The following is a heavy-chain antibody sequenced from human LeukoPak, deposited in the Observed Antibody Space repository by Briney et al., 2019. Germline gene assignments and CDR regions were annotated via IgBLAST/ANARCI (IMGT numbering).Heavy chain of an antibody. Sequence: GGSLRLSCAASGFTFRNYWMHWVRQAPGKGLVWVSRINSDGTITSYADSVKGRFTISRDNANNTLYLQMNSLRAEDPAVYYCARGGPYSSGPFDYWGQGTLVTASS. V-gene: IGHV3-74*01. CDR3: ARGGPYSSGPFDY. D-gene: IGHD6-19*01. CDR2: INSDGTIT. CDR1: GFTFRNYW. J-gene: IGHJ4*02.